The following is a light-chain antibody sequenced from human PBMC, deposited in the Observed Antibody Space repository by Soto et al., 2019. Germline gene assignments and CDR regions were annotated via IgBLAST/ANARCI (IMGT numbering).Light chain of an antibody. Sequence: EIVMTQSPATLSVSPGERATLSCRASQSVNSNLAWYQQKPRQAPRLLIYGASTRATGIPARFSGSGSGTEFTLTISSLQSEDFAVYFCQQYDNWYTFGQGTKLEIK. V-gene: IGKV3-15*01. CDR2: GAS. CDR1: QSVNSN. J-gene: IGKJ2*01. CDR3: QQYDNWYT.